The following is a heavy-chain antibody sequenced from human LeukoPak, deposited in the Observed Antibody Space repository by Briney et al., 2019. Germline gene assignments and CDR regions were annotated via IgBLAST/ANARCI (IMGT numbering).Heavy chain of an antibody. CDR1: GFTFSSYS. CDR3: ARGISIYSYFDN. Sequence: GGSLRLSCAASGFTFSSYSMNWVRQAPGKGLEWVSYISSSSSTIYYADSVKGRFTISRDNSKNTLHLQMNSLRAEDTAVYYCARGISIYSYFDNWGQGTLVTVSS. V-gene: IGHV3-48*01. D-gene: IGHD3-16*02. CDR2: ISSSSSTI. J-gene: IGHJ4*02.